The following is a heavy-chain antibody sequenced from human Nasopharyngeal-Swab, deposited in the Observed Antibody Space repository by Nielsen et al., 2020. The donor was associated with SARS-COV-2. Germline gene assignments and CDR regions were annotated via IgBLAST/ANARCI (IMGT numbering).Heavy chain of an antibody. Sequence: GGSLRLSCVASGFTFSNYGMHWVRQAPGKGLEWVAIISYDGSNKYHADSVKGRLTISKDNSKNTLYLQMSSLRADDTAVYYCAKERFYSGSGKYPRDFDYWGQGTPVTVSS. J-gene: IGHJ4*02. CDR3: AKERFYSGSGKYPRDFDY. V-gene: IGHV3-30*18. CDR1: GFTFSNYG. D-gene: IGHD3-10*01. CDR2: ISYDGSNK.